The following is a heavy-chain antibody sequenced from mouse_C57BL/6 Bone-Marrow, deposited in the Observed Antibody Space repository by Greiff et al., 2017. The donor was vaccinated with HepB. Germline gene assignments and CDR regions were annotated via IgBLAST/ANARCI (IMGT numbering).Heavy chain of an antibody. CDR3: ARGEGHYYGIYWYFDV. CDR1: GYTFTSYG. D-gene: IGHD1-1*01. CDR2: IYSRSGNT. J-gene: IGHJ1*03. V-gene: IGHV1-81*01. Sequence: QVQLQQSGAELARPGASVKLSCKASGYTFTSYGISWVKQRTGQGLEWIGEIYSRSGNTYYNEKFKGKATLTADKSSSTAYMELRSLTSEDSAVYFCARGEGHYYGIYWYFDVWGTGTTVTVSS.